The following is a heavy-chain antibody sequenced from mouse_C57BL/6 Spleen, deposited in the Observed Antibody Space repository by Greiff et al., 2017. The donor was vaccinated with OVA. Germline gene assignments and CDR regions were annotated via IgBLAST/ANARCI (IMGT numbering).Heavy chain of an antibody. V-gene: IGHV2-2*01. Sequence: VKLVESGPGLVQPSQSLSITCTVSGFSLTSYGVHWVRQSPGKGLEWLGVIWSGGSTDYNAAFISRLSISKDNSKSQVFFKMNSLQADDTAIYYCARNGNYGSSYVADYWGQGTTLTVSS. D-gene: IGHD1-1*01. CDR1: GFSLTSYG. J-gene: IGHJ2*01. CDR3: ARNGNYGSSYVADY. CDR2: IWSGGST.